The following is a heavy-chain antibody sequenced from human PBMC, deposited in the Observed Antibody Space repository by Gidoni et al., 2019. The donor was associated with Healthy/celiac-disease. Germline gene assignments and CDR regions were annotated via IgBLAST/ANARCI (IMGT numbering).Heavy chain of an antibody. D-gene: IGHD6-19*01. V-gene: IGHV3-21*01. J-gene: IGHJ6*03. CDR1: GFTFSSYS. CDR3: ARGSGGWYQSYYYMDV. CDR2: ISSSSSYI. Sequence: EVQLVESGGGLVKPGGSLRLSCAASGFTFSSYSMNWVRQAPGKGLEWVSSISSSSSYIYYADSVKGRFTISRDNAKNSLYLQMNSLRAEDTAVYYCARGSGGWYQSYYYMDVWGKGTTVTVSS.